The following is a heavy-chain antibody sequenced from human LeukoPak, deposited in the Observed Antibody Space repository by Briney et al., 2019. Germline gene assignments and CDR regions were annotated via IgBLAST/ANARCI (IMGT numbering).Heavy chain of an antibody. CDR1: GYSISSGHY. D-gene: IGHD3-10*01. J-gene: IGHJ5*02. CDR2: MYHSGST. Sequence: PSETLSLTCTVSGYSISSGHYWGWIRQLPGKGLEWIGSMYHSGSTYYNPPLKSRVTISEDTSKNQFSLKLRSVTAADTAVYYCARGPRFGELLWHWFDPWGQGTLVTVSS. CDR3: ARGPRFGELLWHWFDP. V-gene: IGHV4-38-2*02.